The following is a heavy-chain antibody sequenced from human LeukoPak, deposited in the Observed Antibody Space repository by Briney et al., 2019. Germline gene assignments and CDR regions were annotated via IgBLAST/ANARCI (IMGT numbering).Heavy chain of an antibody. CDR2: IYHSGST. Sequence: SETLSLTCAVSGGSISSSNWWSWVRQPPGKGLEWIGEIYHSGSTNYNPSLKSRVTISVDTSKNQFSLKLSSVTAADTAVYYCARGPPDGDYFDYWGQGTLVTVSS. D-gene: IGHD4-17*01. V-gene: IGHV4-4*02. CDR3: ARGPPDGDYFDY. J-gene: IGHJ4*02. CDR1: GGSISSSNW.